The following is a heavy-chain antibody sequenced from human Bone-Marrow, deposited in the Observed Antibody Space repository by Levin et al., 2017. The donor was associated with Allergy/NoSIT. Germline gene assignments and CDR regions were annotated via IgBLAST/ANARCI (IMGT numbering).Heavy chain of an antibody. CDR2: ISSSGGST. CDR1: GFTFRSYA. Sequence: TGGSLRLSCAASGFTFRSYAMSWVRQAPGKGLEWVSLISSSGGSTYYADSVKGRFTISRDNSKNTLYLQMNSLRAEDTALYYCAKMPLSGYSSGWYKCWFDPWGQGTLVTVSS. J-gene: IGHJ5*02. V-gene: IGHV3-23*01. D-gene: IGHD6-19*01. CDR3: AKMPLSGYSSGWYKCWFDP.